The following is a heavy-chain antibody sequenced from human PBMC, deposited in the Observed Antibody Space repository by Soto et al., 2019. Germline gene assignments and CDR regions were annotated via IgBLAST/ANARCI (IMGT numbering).Heavy chain of an antibody. J-gene: IGHJ5*02. Sequence: GGSLRLSCAASGFNFRNYAMHWVRQAPGKGLEWVAFIWYDGSNKYYGDSVKGRFTITRHNSRNTLYLHMNSLRVEDPAVYYCASAYGSAPSCYRKLGPCGPGTLVTVSS. CDR1: GFNFRNYA. D-gene: IGHD2-2*02. V-gene: IGHV3-33*01. CDR2: IWYDGSNK. CDR3: ASAYGSAPSCYRKLGP.